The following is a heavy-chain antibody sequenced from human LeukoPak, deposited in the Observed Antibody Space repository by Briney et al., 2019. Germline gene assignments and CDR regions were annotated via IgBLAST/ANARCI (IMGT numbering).Heavy chain of an antibody. Sequence: GESLKISCEGSGYMFSDYWIGWVRQMPGKGLEWMGIIYPGDSDTTYSPSFQGQVTISADTSINTAYVQWTSLEASDTAMYYCASTDPRLDGFDLWGPGTKVTVSS. J-gene: IGHJ3*01. V-gene: IGHV5-51*01. CDR2: IYPGDSDT. D-gene: IGHD4-17*01. CDR1: GYMFSDYW. CDR3: ASTDPRLDGFDL.